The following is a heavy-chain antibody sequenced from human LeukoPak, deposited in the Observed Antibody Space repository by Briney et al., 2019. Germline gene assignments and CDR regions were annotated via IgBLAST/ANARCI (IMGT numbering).Heavy chain of an antibody. Sequence: SETLSLTCAVYGGSFSGYYWSWIRQPPGKGLEWIGEINHSGSTNYNPSLKSRVTISVDTSKNQFSLKLSSVTAADTAVYYCASIKYDSSGYYYVPYYYYGMDVWGQGTTATVSS. CDR1: GGSFSGYY. V-gene: IGHV4-34*01. CDR2: INHSGST. D-gene: IGHD3-22*01. CDR3: ASIKYDSSGYYYVPYYYYGMDV. J-gene: IGHJ6*02.